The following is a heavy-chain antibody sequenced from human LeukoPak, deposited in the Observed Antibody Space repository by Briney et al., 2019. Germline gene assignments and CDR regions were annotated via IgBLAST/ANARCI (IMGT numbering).Heavy chain of an antibody. Sequence: GASVKVSCKASGYSFVGYGITWVRQAPGQGLEWMGWFNPENGNTNYAQKVQGRVTMTADTSTSTSYMELRSLRSDDTAVYYCARAKPYIAVASTELDFDSWGQGTLVTVSS. CDR2: FNPENGNT. CDR1: GYSFVGYG. V-gene: IGHV1-18*01. CDR3: ARAKPYIAVASTELDFDS. D-gene: IGHD6-19*01. J-gene: IGHJ4*02.